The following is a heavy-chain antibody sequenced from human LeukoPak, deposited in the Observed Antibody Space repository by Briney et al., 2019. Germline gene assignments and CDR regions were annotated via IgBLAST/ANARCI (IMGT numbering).Heavy chain of an antibody. V-gene: IGHV4-61*10. J-gene: IGHJ4*02. D-gene: IGHD2-21*02. CDR2: IYASGTT. Sequence: SETLSLTCAVSGDSLSTDSYYWSWIRQPAGRGLEWIGRIYASGTTTYTPSLKSRVTISVDTSKNQFSLKLSSVTAADTAVYYCAREGGAYCGGDCYSWFDYWGQGTLVTVSS. CDR3: AREGGAYCGGDCYSWFDY. CDR1: GDSLSTDSYY.